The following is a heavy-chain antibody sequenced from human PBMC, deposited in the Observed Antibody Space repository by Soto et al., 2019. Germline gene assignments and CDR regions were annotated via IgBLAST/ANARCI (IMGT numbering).Heavy chain of an antibody. V-gene: IGHV1-69*06. Sequence: GASVKVSCKASGGTFSSYAISWVRQAPGQGLEWMGGIIPIFGTANYEQKCQGRVTITADKSTSTAYMELSSLRSEDTAVYYCARGPTTFTIFGVVFNNWFDPWGQGTLVTVSS. D-gene: IGHD3-3*01. CDR2: IIPIFGTA. J-gene: IGHJ5*02. CDR1: GGTFSSYA. CDR3: ARGPTTFTIFGVVFNNWFDP.